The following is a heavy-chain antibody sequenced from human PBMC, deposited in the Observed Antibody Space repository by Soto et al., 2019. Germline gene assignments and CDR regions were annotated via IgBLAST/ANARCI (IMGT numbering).Heavy chain of an antibody. J-gene: IGHJ4*02. CDR2: VWFDGSIQ. V-gene: IGHV3-33*01. CDR3: ARVDFGGNSYYFDY. CDR1: VFTFSDYG. Sequence: PGGSLRLSCVASVFTFSDYGIHWVRQAPDKGLEWVAVVWFDGSIQYYGDSVKGRFTISRDNSNNTVDLQMNNLRAEDTAVYYCARVDFGGNSYYFDYWGQGTPVTVPQ. D-gene: IGHD1-7*01.